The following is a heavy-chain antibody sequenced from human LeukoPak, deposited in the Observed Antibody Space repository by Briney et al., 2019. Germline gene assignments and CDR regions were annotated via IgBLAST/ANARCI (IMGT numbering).Heavy chain of an antibody. D-gene: IGHD3-22*01. J-gene: IGHJ4*02. CDR2: INSDGSST. Sequence: PEGSLRLSCAASGFTFSSYWMHWVRQAPGKGLVWVSRINSDGSSTSYVDSVKGRFTISRDNAKNTLYLQMNSLRAEDTAVYYCASHTYYYDSSGYKLLDYWGQGTLVTVSS. CDR3: ASHTYYYDSSGYKLLDY. V-gene: IGHV3-74*01. CDR1: GFTFSSYW.